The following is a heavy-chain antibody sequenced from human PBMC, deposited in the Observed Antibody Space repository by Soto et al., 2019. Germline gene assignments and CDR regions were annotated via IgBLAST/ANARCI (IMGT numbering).Heavy chain of an antibody. CDR1: GGSVSSSSYY. V-gene: IGHV4-61*01. Sequence: SETLSLTCTVSGGSVSSSSYYWSWIRQPPGKGLEWIGYVYYSGSTNYNPSLKSRVTISVDTSKNQFSLKLSSVTAADTAVYYCARAPVGTTNGFDIWGQGTMVTVSS. D-gene: IGHD1-26*01. CDR3: ARAPVGTTNGFDI. J-gene: IGHJ3*02. CDR2: VYYSGST.